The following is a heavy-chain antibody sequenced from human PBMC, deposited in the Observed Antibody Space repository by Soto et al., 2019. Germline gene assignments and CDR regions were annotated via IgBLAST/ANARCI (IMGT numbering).Heavy chain of an antibody. CDR3: ARLIYSSGWTRHYYYYGMDV. V-gene: IGHV4-39*01. D-gene: IGHD6-19*01. CDR2: IYYSGST. Sequence: SETLSLTCTVSGGSISSSSYYWGWIRQPPGKGLEWIGSIYYSGSTYYNPSLRSRVTISVDTSKNQFSLKLSSVTAADTAVYYCARLIYSSGWTRHYYYYGMDVWGQGTTVTVSS. CDR1: GGSISSSSYY. J-gene: IGHJ6*02.